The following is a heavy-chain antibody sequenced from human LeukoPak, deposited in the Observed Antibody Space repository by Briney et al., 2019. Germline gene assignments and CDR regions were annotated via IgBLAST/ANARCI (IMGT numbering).Heavy chain of an antibody. CDR1: GFTFDDYA. CDR2: ISWNSGSI. CDR3: AKDERSGSLDY. Sequence: PGGSLRLSCAASGFTFDDYAMHWVRQAPGKGLEWVSGISWNSGSIGYADSEKGRFTISRDNAKNSLYLQMNSLRAEDTALYYCAKDERSGSLDYWGQGTLATVSS. J-gene: IGHJ4*02. D-gene: IGHD1-26*01. V-gene: IGHV3-9*01.